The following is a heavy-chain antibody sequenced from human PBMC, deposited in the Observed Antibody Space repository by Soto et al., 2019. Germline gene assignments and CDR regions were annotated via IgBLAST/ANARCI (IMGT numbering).Heavy chain of an antibody. J-gene: IGHJ4*02. CDR1: GSSFTSYW. D-gene: IGHD1-26*01. CDR2: IYPGDSET. CDR3: ARLQIVGATTGPDY. V-gene: IGHV5-51*01. Sequence: PGESLKISCQGSGSSFTSYWIGWVRQMPGKGLEWIGVIYPGDSETRYSPSFHGQVTISADKSISTAYRQWSSLKASDTAMYYCARLQIVGATTGPDYWGQGTLVTVSS.